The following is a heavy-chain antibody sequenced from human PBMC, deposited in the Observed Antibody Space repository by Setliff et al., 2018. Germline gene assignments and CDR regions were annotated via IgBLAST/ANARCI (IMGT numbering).Heavy chain of an antibody. CDR3: AGGGSGSYPFDY. CDR2: IYHSGNI. CDR1: GGSISSGNW. D-gene: IGHD1-26*01. J-gene: IGHJ4*02. Sequence: SETLSLTCTVSGGSISSGNWWSWVRQSPGKGLEWIGEIYHSGNINYNPSLKSRVTISVDKSKDQFSLKLNSVTAADTAIYYCAGGGSGSYPFDYWGQGTLVTVSS. V-gene: IGHV4-4*02.